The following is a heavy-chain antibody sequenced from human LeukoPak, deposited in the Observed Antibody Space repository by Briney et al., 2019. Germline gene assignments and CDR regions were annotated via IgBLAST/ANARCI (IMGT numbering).Heavy chain of an antibody. CDR2: IYYSGST. J-gene: IGHJ4*02. CDR1: DGSINSFY. D-gene: IGHD2-8*02. V-gene: IGHV4-59*01. CDR3: ARAVAYGIDTGYLDY. Sequence: SETLSLTCTVSDGSINSFYWSWIRQPPGKGLEWIGYIYYSGSTNYNPSLKSRVTISVDTSKNQFSLNLNSVTAADTAVYYCARAVAYGIDTGYLDYWGQGTLVTVSS.